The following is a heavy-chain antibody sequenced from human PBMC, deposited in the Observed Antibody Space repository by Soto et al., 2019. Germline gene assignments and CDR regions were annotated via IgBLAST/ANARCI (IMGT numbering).Heavy chain of an antibody. CDR2: ILTGSMYI. D-gene: IGHD4-17*01. J-gene: IGHJ4*02. CDR1: GFTFSTYN. V-gene: IGHV3-21*06. CDR3: AREGLEYGDYFDY. Sequence: VQLVESGGGLVQPGGSLRLSCAASGFTFSTYNMNWVRRAPGKGLEWVSSILTGSMYIYYADSVKGRFTISRDDAKNSLFLQMKSLRVDDTAVYYCAREGLEYGDYFDYWGQGTLVTVSS.